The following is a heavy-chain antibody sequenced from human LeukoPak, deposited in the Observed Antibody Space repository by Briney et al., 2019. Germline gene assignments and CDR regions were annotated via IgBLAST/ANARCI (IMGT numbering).Heavy chain of an antibody. D-gene: IGHD3-22*01. J-gene: IGHJ6*03. CDR2: INPSGHGT. CDR1: GYTFTNYY. CDR3: ARGDFGGTMKVVVPGYMDV. V-gene: IGHV1-46*01. Sequence: GASVKVSCTASGYTFTNYYIHWVRQAPGHGLEWMGIINPSGHGTSYAQKFQGRVTMTRDMSTTTVYMELSSLRSDDTAVYYCARGDFGGTMKVVVPGYMDVWGKGTTVTVSS.